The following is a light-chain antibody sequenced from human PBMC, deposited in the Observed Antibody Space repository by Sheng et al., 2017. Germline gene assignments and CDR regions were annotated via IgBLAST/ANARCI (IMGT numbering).Light chain of an antibody. J-gene: IGKJ5*01. CDR2: AAS. V-gene: IGKV3D-20*02. CDR1: QSVSNNY. Sequence: DTVLTQSPGTLSLSPGDRATLSCRASQSVSNNYLAWYQQKPGQAPRLLIYAASSRASGLPDRFSGGGSGTDFTLTISSLEPEDFAVYYCQQRTFGQGTRLEIK. CDR3: QQRT.